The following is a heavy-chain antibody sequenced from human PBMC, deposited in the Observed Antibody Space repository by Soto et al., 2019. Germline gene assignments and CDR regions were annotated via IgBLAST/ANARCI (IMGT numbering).Heavy chain of an antibody. V-gene: IGHV1-69*13. D-gene: IGHD6-6*01. Sequence: SVKVSCKASGGTFSSYAISWVRQAPEQGLEWMGGIIPIFGTANYAQKFQGRVTITADESTSTAYMELSSLRSEDTAVYYCARALSGAARRPDWGQGTLVTVSS. CDR1: GGTFSSYA. CDR2: IIPIFGTA. J-gene: IGHJ4*02. CDR3: ARALSGAARRPD.